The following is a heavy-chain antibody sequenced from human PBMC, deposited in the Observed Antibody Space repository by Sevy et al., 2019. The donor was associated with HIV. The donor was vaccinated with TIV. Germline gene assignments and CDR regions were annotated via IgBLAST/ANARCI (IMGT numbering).Heavy chain of an antibody. D-gene: IGHD2-15*01. CDR1: GYSFTNYW. CDR2: IYPGDSDT. CDR3: ARFGSYRLAYYGMDV. V-gene: IGHV5-51*01. J-gene: IGHJ6*02. Sequence: GESLKISCKGSGYSFTNYWIGWVRQMPGKGLELMGIIYPGDSDTRYSPSFQGQVTISADKSINTAYLQWRSLRASDTAMYYCARFGSYRLAYYGMDVWGQGTTVTVSS.